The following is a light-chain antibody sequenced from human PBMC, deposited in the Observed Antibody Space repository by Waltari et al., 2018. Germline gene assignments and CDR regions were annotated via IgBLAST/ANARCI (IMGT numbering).Light chain of an antibody. CDR2: HDS. V-gene: IGLV3-1*01. CDR1: NLGDKY. J-gene: IGLJ1*01. CDR3: LAWDSSTAV. Sequence: SYELTQPPSVSVSPGQTASISCSGDNLGDKYTSWYQQKAGQSPVLVMYHDSRRPSGIPDRFSGSNSGNTATLTISGTQALDEADYYCLAWDSSTAVFGTGTKVTVL.